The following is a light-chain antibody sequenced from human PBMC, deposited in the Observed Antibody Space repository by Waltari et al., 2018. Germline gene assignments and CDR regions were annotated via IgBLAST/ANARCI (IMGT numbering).Light chain of an antibody. CDR2: KAS. CDR3: KQYNNYPMYT. Sequence: DIHMTQSPSPLFASVGDRVTITCRASQGIDIWVAWYQQKPGTVPKLLIYKASSLESGVPSSVSGRRSGKECTFTSSSLQPDDFATYYCKQYNNYPMYTCGQGPKLEIK. V-gene: IGKV1-5*03. CDR1: QGIDIW. J-gene: IGKJ2*01.